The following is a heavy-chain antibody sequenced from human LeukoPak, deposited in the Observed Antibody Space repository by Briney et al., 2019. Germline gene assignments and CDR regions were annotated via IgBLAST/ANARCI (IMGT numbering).Heavy chain of an antibody. D-gene: IGHD3-3*01. CDR2: ISGSGGST. Sequence: GGSLRLSCAASGFTFSSYAMSWVRQAPGKGLEWVSAISGSGGSTYYADSVRGRFTISRDNSKNTLYLQMSSLRAEDTAVYYCAKDSTPYDFWSGPTFDPWGQGTLVTVSS. V-gene: IGHV3-23*01. J-gene: IGHJ5*02. CDR3: AKDSTPYDFWSGPTFDP. CDR1: GFTFSSYA.